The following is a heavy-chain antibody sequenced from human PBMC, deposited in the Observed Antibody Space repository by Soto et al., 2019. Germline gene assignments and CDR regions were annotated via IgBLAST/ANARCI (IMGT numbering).Heavy chain of an antibody. J-gene: IGHJ6*02. CDR3: ARAEGRLRYFDWSKPPYYYYYGMDV. CDR2: IYYSGST. CDR1: GGSISSGDYY. Sequence: PSETLSLTCTVSGGSISSGDYYWSWIRQPPGKGLEWIGYIYYSGSTYYNPSLKSRVTISVDTSKNQFSLKLSSVTAADTAVYYCARAEGRLRYFDWSKPPYYYYYGMDVWGQGTTVTVSS. V-gene: IGHV4-30-4*01. D-gene: IGHD3-9*01.